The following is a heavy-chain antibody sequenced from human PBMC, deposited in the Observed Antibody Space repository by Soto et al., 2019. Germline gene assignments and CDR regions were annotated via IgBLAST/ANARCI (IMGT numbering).Heavy chain of an antibody. Sequence: SETLSLTCTVSGGSIRGYYWSWIRQSAGMGLEWIGRMHTSGSTNYNPSLKSRVTISVDMSKNQISLKLTSVTAADTALYYCVRASMPKAHFDSWGQGTLVTVSS. J-gene: IGHJ4*02. D-gene: IGHD2-2*01. V-gene: IGHV4-4*07. CDR2: MHTSGST. CDR3: VRASMPKAHFDS. CDR1: GGSIRGYY.